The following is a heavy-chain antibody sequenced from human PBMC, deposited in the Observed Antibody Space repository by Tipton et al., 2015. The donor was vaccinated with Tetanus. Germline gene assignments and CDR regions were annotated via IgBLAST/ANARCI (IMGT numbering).Heavy chain of an antibody. CDR3: VRAPYNSPGKYYFDY. CDR2: TYYSGST. D-gene: IGHD1-1*01. CDR1: GASIGSISYY. J-gene: IGHJ4*02. Sequence: TLSLTCTVSGASIGSISYYWSWIRQPPGKGLEWIGYTYYSGSTGYNPSLKSRVTISVDRSSDQFSLRLTSVTAADTAIYYCVRAPYNSPGKYYFDYWGQGTLVTVSS. V-gene: IGHV4-61*05.